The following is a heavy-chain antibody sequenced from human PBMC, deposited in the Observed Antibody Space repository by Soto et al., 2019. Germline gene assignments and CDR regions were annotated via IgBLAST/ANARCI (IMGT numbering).Heavy chain of an antibody. V-gene: IGHV4-31*03. CDR1: GGSISSGGYY. Sequence: LSLTCTVSGGSISSGGYYWSWIRQHPGKGLEWIGYIYYSGSTCYNPSLKSRVTISVDTSKNQFSLKLSSVTAADTAVYYCARVLPRAYYYYGMDVWGQGTTVTVSS. J-gene: IGHJ6*02. D-gene: IGHD3-10*01. CDR3: ARVLPRAYYYYGMDV. CDR2: IYYSGST.